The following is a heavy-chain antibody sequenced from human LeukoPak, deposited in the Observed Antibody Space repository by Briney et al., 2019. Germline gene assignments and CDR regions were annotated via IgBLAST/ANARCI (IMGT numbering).Heavy chain of an antibody. CDR1: GFSVSSNY. J-gene: IGHJ4*01. Sequence: PGGSLRLSCAASGFSVSSNYMSWVRQAPGQGLECVSGIYSDGDTHYSDSVKGRFTIFRETFKNTVHLQMNSLRAEDTAVYYCASASFYDSTSYGCDFWGQGTLVTVSS. CDR2: IYSDGDT. D-gene: IGHD3-22*01. CDR3: ASASFYDSTSYGCDF. V-gene: IGHV3-53*01.